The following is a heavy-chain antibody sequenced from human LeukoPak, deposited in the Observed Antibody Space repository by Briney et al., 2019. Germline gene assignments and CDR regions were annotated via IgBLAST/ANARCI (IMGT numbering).Heavy chain of an antibody. CDR3: ARDRSYYYGSGSVTRYYFDY. CDR1: GFTFSDYY. Sequence: PGGSLRLSCAASGFTFSDYYMSWIRQAPGKGLEWVSYISSSGSTIYYADSVKGRFTISRDNAKNSLYLQMNSLRAEDTAVYYCARDRSYYYGSGSVTRYYFDYWGQGTLVTVSS. V-gene: IGHV3-11*04. J-gene: IGHJ4*02. D-gene: IGHD3-10*01. CDR2: ISSSGSTI.